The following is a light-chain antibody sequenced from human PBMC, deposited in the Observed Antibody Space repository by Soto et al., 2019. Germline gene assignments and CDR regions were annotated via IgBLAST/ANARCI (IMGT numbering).Light chain of an antibody. V-gene: IGKV3-20*01. Sequence: EIVLTQSPGTLSLSPGVRATLSCRASQSIRSGYLAWYQQIPGQPPRLLIYGASNRATGIPDRFSGSGSGTDFTLTISRLEPEDFAVYYCQHYDTSTPMYTFGQGTKLEIK. CDR1: QSIRSGY. CDR3: QHYDTSTPMYT. CDR2: GAS. J-gene: IGKJ2*01.